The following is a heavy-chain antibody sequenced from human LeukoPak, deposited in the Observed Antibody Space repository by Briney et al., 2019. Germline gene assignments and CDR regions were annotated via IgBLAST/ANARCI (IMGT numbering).Heavy chain of an antibody. CDR3: ARAREHGGGSYFDY. V-gene: IGHV3-30-3*01. D-gene: IGHD2-15*01. J-gene: IGHJ4*02. CDR1: GFAFSSYA. Sequence: GGSLRLSCAASGFAFSSYAMHWVRQAPGKGLEWVAVISYDGSNKYYADSVEGRFTISRDNSKNTLYLQMNSLRAEDTAVYYCARAREHGGGSYFDYWGQGTLVTVSS. CDR2: ISYDGSNK.